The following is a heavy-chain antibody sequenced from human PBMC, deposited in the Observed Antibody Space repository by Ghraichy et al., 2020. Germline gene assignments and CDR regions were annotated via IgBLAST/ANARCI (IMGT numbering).Heavy chain of an antibody. Sequence: GESLNISCKGSGYSFTSYWIGWVRQMPGKGLEWMGIIYPGDSDTRYSPSFQGQVTISADKSISTAYLQWSSLKASDTAMYYCARHAHYGLEQNLYYYYYGMDVWGQGTTVTVSS. J-gene: IGHJ6*02. D-gene: IGHD4-17*01. V-gene: IGHV5-51*01. CDR3: ARHAHYGLEQNLYYYYYGMDV. CDR1: GYSFTSYW. CDR2: IYPGDSDT.